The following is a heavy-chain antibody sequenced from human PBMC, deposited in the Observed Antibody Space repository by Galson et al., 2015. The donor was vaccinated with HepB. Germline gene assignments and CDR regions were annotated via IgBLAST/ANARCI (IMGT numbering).Heavy chain of an antibody. CDR1: GFTFSSYW. J-gene: IGHJ5*02. V-gene: IGHV3-7*03. CDR2: IKHDGSEK. CDR3: ARDRFYRDILTGYPPPIA. Sequence: SLRLSCAASGFTFSSYWMSWVRQAPGKGLEWVANIKHDGSEKYYVDSVKGRFTVSRDNAKNSLYLQMNSLRAEDTAVYNCARDRFYRDILTGYPPPIAWGQGTLVTVSS. D-gene: IGHD3-9*01.